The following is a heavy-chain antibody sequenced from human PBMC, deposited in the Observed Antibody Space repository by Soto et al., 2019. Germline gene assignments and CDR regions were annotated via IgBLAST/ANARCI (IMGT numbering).Heavy chain of an antibody. CDR2: IDPGDSDT. J-gene: IGHJ6*02. Sequence: DALNISANRSVCSGTMYWICWVHQIPGKVLWLIGVIDPGDSDTRYSPSFQGQVTISGDKSISTAYRQWSSLKASDTAMYYCARKVAETSIAAAGTEGYYYYYGMEVWGQGTTVTVSS. D-gene: IGHD6-13*01. V-gene: IGHV5-51*07. CDR1: VCSGTMYW. CDR3: ARKVAETSIAAAGTEGYYYYYGMEV.